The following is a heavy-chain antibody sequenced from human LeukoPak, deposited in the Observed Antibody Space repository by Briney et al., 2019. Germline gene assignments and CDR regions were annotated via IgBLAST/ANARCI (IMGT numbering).Heavy chain of an antibody. V-gene: IGHV3-23*01. CDR3: AKVCSTIGGCSY. CDR2: ISGSGNDT. CDR1: GFTFSRFA. J-gene: IGHJ4*02. D-gene: IGHD2/OR15-2a*01. Sequence: GGSLRLSCAASGFTFSRFAISWVRQAPGKGLEWVSVISGSGNDTDYADSVKGRFTISRDNSKNTLYLQINSLRAEDTAVYYCAKVCSTIGGCSYWGQGTLVTVSS.